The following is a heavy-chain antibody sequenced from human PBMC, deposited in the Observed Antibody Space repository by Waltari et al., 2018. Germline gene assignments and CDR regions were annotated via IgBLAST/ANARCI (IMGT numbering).Heavy chain of an antibody. CDR2: IIPIFGTA. D-gene: IGHD3-3*01. V-gene: IGHV1-69*08. CDR1: GGTFSRYA. CDR3: ATTPHYDFWSGYSHYFDY. J-gene: IGHJ4*02. Sequence: QVQLVQSGAEVKKPGSSVKVSCKASGGTFSRYAISWVRQAPGQGLEWMGRIIPIFGTANYAQKFQGRVTITADKSTSTAYMELSSLRSEDTAVYYCATTPHYDFWSGYSHYFDYWGQGTLVTVSS.